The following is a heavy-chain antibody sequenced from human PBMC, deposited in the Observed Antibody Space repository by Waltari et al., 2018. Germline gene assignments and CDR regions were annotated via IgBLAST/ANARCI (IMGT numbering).Heavy chain of an antibody. V-gene: IGHV3-30*02. CDR3: AKDRGDRFDY. Sequence: QVQLVQSGAEVKKPGASVKVSCKASGYTFTSYDINWVRQAPGKGLEWVAFIRYDGSNKYYADSVKGRFTISRDNSKNTLYLQMNSLRAEDTAVYYCAKDRGDRFDYWGQGTLVTVSS. CDR2: IRYDGSNK. CDR1: GYTFTSYD. J-gene: IGHJ4*02. D-gene: IGHD3-10*01.